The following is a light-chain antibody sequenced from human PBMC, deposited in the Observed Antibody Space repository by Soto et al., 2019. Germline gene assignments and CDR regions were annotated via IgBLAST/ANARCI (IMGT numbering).Light chain of an antibody. V-gene: IGKV1-5*03. CDR2: KAS. J-gene: IGKJ1*01. CDR3: QHYNTYPWT. Sequence: IRITESSTTLTASLRANATVSCRASQSISSWLAWYQQKAGKAPKLLIYKASTLESGVPSRFSGSGSGTEFTLTISSLEPEDFATYYCQHYNTYPWTFGQGTKV. CDR1: QSISSW.